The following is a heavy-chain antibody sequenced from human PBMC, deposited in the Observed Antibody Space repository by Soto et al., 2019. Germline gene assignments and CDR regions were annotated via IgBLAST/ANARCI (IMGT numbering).Heavy chain of an antibody. Sequence: SETLSLTCAVSGGSISSSNWWSWVRQPPGKGLEWIGEIYHSGSTNYNPSLKGRVTVSVDKSKNQFSLKLSSVTAADTAVYFCAREAKYYYDSSGSSLGYWGQGTLVTVSS. D-gene: IGHD3-22*01. J-gene: IGHJ4*02. CDR3: AREAKYYYDSSGSSLGY. CDR1: GGSISSSNW. CDR2: IYHSGST. V-gene: IGHV4-4*02.